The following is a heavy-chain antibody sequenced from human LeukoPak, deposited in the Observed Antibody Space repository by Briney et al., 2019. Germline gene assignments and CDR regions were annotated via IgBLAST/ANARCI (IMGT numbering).Heavy chain of an antibody. V-gene: IGHV4-39*07. CDR2: ISYSGST. CDR1: GDSISTSSYY. CDR3: AGRAGRVVVISDAFDI. D-gene: IGHD3-22*01. Sequence: TSETLSLTCTVFGDSISTSSYYWGWIRQPPGKGLEWIGSISYSGSTNYNPSLKSRVTMSVDTSNNQFSLKLNSVTAADTAVYYCAGRAGRVVVISDAFDIWGQGTMVTVSS. J-gene: IGHJ3*02.